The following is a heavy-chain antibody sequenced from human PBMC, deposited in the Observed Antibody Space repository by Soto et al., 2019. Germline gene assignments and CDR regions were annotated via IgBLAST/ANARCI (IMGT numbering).Heavy chain of an antibody. D-gene: IGHD3-3*01. CDR3: AHTGYYDLLNFDY. CDR2: IYRDDDK. Sequence: GSGPTLVNPTQTLTLTCNFSGFSLSSRKMGVGWIRQPPGKALEWLALIYRDDDKRYRPTLNNKLTITKHTSKNQVLLTMTNLDPVNTATYYCAHTGYYDLLNFDYWGQGTLVTVSS. V-gene: IGHV2-5*02. CDR1: GFSLSSRKMG. J-gene: IGHJ4*02.